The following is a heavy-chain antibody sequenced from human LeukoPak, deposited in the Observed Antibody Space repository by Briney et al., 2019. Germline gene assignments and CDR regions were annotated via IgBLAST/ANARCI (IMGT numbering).Heavy chain of an antibody. CDR1: GGSFSGYY. Sequence: SETLSLTCAVYGGSFSGYYWSWIRQPPGKGLEWIGEINHSGSTNYNPSLKSRVTISVDTSKNQFSLKLSSVTAADTAVYYCARRLATIALGYAFDIWGQGTMVTVSS. D-gene: IGHD4/OR15-4a*01. V-gene: IGHV4-34*01. J-gene: IGHJ3*02. CDR2: INHSGST. CDR3: ARRLATIALGYAFDI.